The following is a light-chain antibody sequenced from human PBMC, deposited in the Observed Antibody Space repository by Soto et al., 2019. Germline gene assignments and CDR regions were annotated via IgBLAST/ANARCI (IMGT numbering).Light chain of an antibody. CDR1: LDIRGY. J-gene: IGKJ5*01. Sequence: DIQLTQSPSFLSASVGDRVTITCRASLDIRGYLAWYQQKPGRVPRLLIYSASTLQSGVPSRFSGSGSGTEFTLTISSLQPEDFATYYCQQLNSYPITFGQGTRLEIK. CDR2: SAS. V-gene: IGKV1-9*01. CDR3: QQLNSYPIT.